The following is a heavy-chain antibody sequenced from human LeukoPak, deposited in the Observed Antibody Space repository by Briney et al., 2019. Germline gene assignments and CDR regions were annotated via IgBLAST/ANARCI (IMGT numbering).Heavy chain of an antibody. Sequence: SETLSLTCTVSGGSISSGSYYGSWIRQPAGKGLEWIGRIYTSGSTNYNPSLKSRVTISVDTSKNQFSLKLSSVTAADTAVYYCARGRAGYSYNWFDPWGQGTLVTVSS. CDR3: ARGRAGYSYNWFDP. J-gene: IGHJ5*02. V-gene: IGHV4-61*02. CDR2: IYTSGST. CDR1: GGSISSGSYY. D-gene: IGHD3-9*01.